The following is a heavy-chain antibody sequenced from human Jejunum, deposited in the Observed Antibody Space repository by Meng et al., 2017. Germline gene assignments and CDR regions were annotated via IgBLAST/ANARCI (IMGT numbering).Heavy chain of an antibody. D-gene: IGHD3-3*01. CDR3: AKAHDFWSGGFDN. V-gene: IGHV3-23*01. CDR1: GFSFSSYA. Sequence: GESLKISCIASGFSFSSYAMTWVRQAPGEGLEWVSTISGSSSETHYGNSVKGRVTISRDNSRNTVHLQLDNLRVEDTGLYYYAKAHDFWSGGFDNWGQGTLVTVSS. CDR2: ISGSSSET. J-gene: IGHJ4*02.